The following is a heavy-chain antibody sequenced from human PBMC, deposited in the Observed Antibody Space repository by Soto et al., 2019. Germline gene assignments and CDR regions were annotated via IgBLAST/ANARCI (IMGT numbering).Heavy chain of an antibody. CDR1: GDSVSNDNYY. CDR3: ARSQRGRTAFTFDY. Sequence: QVQLQESGPGLVKPSETLSLTCAVSGDSVSNDNYYWSWIWQPPGKGLEWIGYIYYSGTTNYNSYLKSRLRLSVDMSKNQFSLKLASVTAADTAVYFCARSQRGRTAFTFDYWGQGALVTVSS. D-gene: IGHD3-16*01. V-gene: IGHV4-61*01. J-gene: IGHJ4*02. CDR2: IYYSGTT.